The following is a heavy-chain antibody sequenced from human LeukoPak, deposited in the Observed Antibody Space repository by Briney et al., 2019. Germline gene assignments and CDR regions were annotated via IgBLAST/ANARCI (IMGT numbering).Heavy chain of an antibody. CDR2: TYYRSKWYN. Sequence: SQTLSLTCAISGDSVSSNSAAWNWIRQSPSRGLEWLGRTYYRSKWYNDYAVSVKSRITINPDTSKNQFSLQLNSVTPEDTAVYYCARDEVGIAVAGIDYYYYMDVWGKGTTVTVSS. V-gene: IGHV6-1*01. CDR1: GDSVSSNSAA. CDR3: ARDEVGIAVAGIDYYYYMDV. J-gene: IGHJ6*03. D-gene: IGHD6-19*01.